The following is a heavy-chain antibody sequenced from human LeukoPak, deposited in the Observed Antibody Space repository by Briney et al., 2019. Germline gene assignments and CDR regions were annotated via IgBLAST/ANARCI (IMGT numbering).Heavy chain of an antibody. V-gene: IGHV1-69*05. CDR1: GCTLSSYA. J-gene: IGHJ5*02. Sequence: SVKVSFKASGCTLSSYAISWVRQAPAQELEWMGRIIPIFGTANYAQKFQGRVTINTDESTSTAYMELRSLRSEDTAVYYCATGPAAGNWFDPWGQGTLVTVSA. CDR3: ATGPAAGNWFDP. D-gene: IGHD6-13*01. CDR2: IIPIFGTA.